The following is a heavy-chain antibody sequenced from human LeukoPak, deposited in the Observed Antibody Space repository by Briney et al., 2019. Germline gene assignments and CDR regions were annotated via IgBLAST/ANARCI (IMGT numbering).Heavy chain of an antibody. CDR2: ISYDGSNK. Sequence: PGGSLRLSCAASGFTFSSYGMHWVRQAPGKGLEWVAVISYDGSNKYYADSVKGRFTISRDNSKNTLYLQMNSLRAEDTAVYYCAKEFVPMYYFDYWGQGTLVTVSS. CDR1: GFTFSSYG. J-gene: IGHJ4*02. D-gene: IGHD2-8*01. CDR3: AKEFVPMYYFDY. V-gene: IGHV3-30*18.